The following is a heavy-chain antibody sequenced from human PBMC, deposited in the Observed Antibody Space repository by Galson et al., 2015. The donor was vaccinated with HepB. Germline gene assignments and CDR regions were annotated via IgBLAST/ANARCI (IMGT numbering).Heavy chain of an antibody. J-gene: IGHJ6*03. D-gene: IGHD4-23*01. Sequence: SLRLSCAASGFTFSSYAMHWVRQAPGKGLEWVAVISYDGSNKYYADSVKGRFTISRDNSKNTLYLQMNSLRAEDTAVYYCARGGTYYGGEQGPRAYYYYYYYMDVWGKGTTVTVSS. V-gene: IGHV3-30-3*01. CDR3: ARGGTYYGGEQGPRAYYYYYYYMDV. CDR1: GFTFSSYA. CDR2: ISYDGSNK.